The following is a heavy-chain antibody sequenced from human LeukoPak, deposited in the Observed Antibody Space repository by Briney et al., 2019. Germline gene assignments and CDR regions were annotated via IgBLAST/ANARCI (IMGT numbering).Heavy chain of an antibody. J-gene: IGHJ3*01. Sequence: GGSLRLSCAASGFTLSSYAMSWVRQGPGKGLEWVSAISVSGNTYRADSVKGRFTISRDSSKNTLYLQMNSLRAEDTAVYYCARDRGYLSFDFWGQGTMVTVSS. V-gene: IGHV3-23*01. CDR3: ARDRGYLSFDF. CDR2: ISVSGNT. D-gene: IGHD2-15*01. CDR1: GFTLSSYA.